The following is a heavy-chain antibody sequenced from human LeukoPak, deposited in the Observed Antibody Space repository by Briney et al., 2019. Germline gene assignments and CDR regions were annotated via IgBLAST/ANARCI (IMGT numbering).Heavy chain of an antibody. Sequence: PGGSLRLSCAASGFTVSSNYMSWVRQAPGKGLEWVSVIYSGGSTYYADSVKGRFTISRDNSKNTLYLQMNSLRAEDTAVYYCARAAPDYVWGSYRPYFDYWGQGTLVTVSS. CDR2: IYSGGST. V-gene: IGHV3-66*01. J-gene: IGHJ4*02. D-gene: IGHD3-16*02. CDR3: ARAAPDYVWGSYRPYFDY. CDR1: GFTVSSNY.